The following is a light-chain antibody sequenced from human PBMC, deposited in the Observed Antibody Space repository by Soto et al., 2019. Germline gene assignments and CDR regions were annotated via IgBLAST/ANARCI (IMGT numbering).Light chain of an antibody. V-gene: IGKV1-39*01. CDR2: AAS. Sequence: DIQMTQSPSSLSASVGERVTITCRASQSISSYLNWYQQKPGKAPKLLIYAASSLQSGVPSRFSGSGSATDFTLTISSLPPEDFATYYCQQSYSTPTFGQGTKVDIK. J-gene: IGKJ1*01. CDR3: QQSYSTPT. CDR1: QSISSY.